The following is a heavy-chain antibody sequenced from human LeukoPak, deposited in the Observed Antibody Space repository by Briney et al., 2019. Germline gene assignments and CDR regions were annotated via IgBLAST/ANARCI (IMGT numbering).Heavy chain of an antibody. CDR2: INHSGST. V-gene: IGHV4-34*01. CDR1: GGSFSGYY. D-gene: IGHD6-6*01. Sequence: PSETLSLTCAVYGGSFSGYYWSWIRQPPGKGLEWIGEINHSGSTNYNPSLKSRVTISVDTSKNQFSLKLSSVTAADTAVYYCARRVEYSSSDDYWGQGTLVTVSS. J-gene: IGHJ4*02. CDR3: ARRVEYSSSDDY.